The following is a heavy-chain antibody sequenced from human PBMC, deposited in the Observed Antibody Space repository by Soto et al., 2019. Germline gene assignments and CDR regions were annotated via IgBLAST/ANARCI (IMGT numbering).Heavy chain of an antibody. Sequence: GSLRLSCAASGFTVSSNYMSWVRQAPGKGLEWVSVIYSGGSTYYADSVKGRFTISRDNSKNTLYLQMNSLRAEDTAVYYCARMSGSYNYYYDMDVWGQGTTVTVSS. CDR1: GFTVSSNY. V-gene: IGHV3-53*01. CDR2: IYSGGST. CDR3: ARMSGSYNYYYDMDV. J-gene: IGHJ6*02. D-gene: IGHD3-16*01.